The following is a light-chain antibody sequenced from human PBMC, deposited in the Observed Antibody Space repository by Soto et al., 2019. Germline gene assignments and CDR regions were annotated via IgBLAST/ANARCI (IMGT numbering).Light chain of an antibody. J-gene: IGLJ3*02. V-gene: IGLV2-11*01. Sequence: QSALTQPRSVSGSPGQSVTISCTGTSSDVGGYNFVSWYQQHPGKAPKVMIYDVSQRPSGVPDRFSGSKSGNTASLTISGLQAEDEADYYCCSYAGSYTLVFGGGTKFTVL. CDR3: CSYAGSYTLV. CDR1: SSDVGGYNF. CDR2: DVS.